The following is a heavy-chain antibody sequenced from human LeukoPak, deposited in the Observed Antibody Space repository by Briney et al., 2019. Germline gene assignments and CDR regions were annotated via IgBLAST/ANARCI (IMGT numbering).Heavy chain of an antibody. J-gene: IGHJ1*01. V-gene: IGHV4-59*08. Sequence: SETLSLTCTVSGGSLSPYYWTWIRQPPGKGLEWIGYIYHTGTTRHNPSLNSRVTISVETPKNQFSLRLNSVTAADTATYYCARLDSGDHGNVPHWGQGTVVIVSS. CDR1: GGSLSPYY. CDR2: IYHTGTT. D-gene: IGHD1-26*01. CDR3: ARLDSGDHGNVPH.